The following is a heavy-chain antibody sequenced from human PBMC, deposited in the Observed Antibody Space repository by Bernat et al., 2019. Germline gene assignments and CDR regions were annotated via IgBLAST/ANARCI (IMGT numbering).Heavy chain of an antibody. CDR2: ISGSGDST. CDR1: GFTVSSNY. J-gene: IGHJ4*02. D-gene: IGHD3-3*01. CDR3: AGRHDSWSGYPHY. V-gene: IGHV3-53*01. Sequence: EVQLVESGGGLIQPGGSLRLSCAASGFTVSSNYMSWVRQAPGKGLEWVSVISGSGDSTYYADSVKGRFTISRDSSKNTLYLQMNSLRVEDTAVYYCAGRHDSWSGYPHYWGQGTLVTVSS.